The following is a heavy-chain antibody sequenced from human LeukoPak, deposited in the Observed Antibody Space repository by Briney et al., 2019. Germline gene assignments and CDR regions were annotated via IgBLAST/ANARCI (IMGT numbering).Heavy chain of an antibody. D-gene: IGHD4-17*01. CDR3: AAVTTAD. V-gene: IGHV3-74*01. CDR2: INTDGSTT. Sequence: PGGSLRLSCAAFGFTFSSYWMYWVRQAPGKGLVWVSRINTDGSTTNYADSVKGRFTISRDNAKNTLYLQMNSLRAEDTAVYYCAAVTTADWGPGTLVTVSS. CDR1: GFTFSSYW. J-gene: IGHJ4*02.